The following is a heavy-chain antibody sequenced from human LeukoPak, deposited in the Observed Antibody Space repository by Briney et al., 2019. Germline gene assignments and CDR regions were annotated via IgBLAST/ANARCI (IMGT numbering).Heavy chain of an antibody. CDR2: IYYSGST. D-gene: IGHD3-10*01. CDR1: GGSISSSSYY. J-gene: IGHJ4*02. V-gene: IGHV4-39*01. Sequence: SETLSLTCTVSGGSISSSSYYWGWIRQPPGKGLEWIGSIYYSGSTYYNPSLKSLVTISVDTSKNQFSLKLSSVTAADTAVYYRARRRGEAFGYWGQGTLVTVSS. CDR3: ARRRGEAFGY.